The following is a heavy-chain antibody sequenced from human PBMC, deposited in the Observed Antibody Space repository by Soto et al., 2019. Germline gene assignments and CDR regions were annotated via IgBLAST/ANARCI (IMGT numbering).Heavy chain of an antibody. CDR1: GYTFTGYY. J-gene: IGHJ6*02. D-gene: IGHD3-16*01. CDR3: ARWGVWGPDANYYGMDV. CDR2: INPNSGGT. Sequence: ASVKVSCKASGYTFTGYYMHWGRHAPGQGLEWMGWINPNSGGTNYAQKFQGRVTMTRNTSISTAYMELSRLRSDDTAVYYCARWGVWGPDANYYGMDVWGQGTTVTVSS. V-gene: IGHV1-2*02.